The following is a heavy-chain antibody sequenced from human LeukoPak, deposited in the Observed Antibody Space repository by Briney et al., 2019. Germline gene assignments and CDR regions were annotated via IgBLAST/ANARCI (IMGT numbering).Heavy chain of an antibody. V-gene: IGHV4-34*01. CDR2: ISHSGST. J-gene: IGHJ6*04. D-gene: IGHD3-10*01. Sequence: PSETLSLTCAVYGGSFSGYYWSWIRQPPGKGLEWIGEISHSGSTNYNPSLKSRVTISVDTSKNQFSLKLSSVTAADTAVYYCARSGPWSGSGSYYPYYYYGMDVWGKGTTVSVSS. CDR1: GGSFSGYY. CDR3: ARSGPWSGSGSYYPYYYYGMDV.